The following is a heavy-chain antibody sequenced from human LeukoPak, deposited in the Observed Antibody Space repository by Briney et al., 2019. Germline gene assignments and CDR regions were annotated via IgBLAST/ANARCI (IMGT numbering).Heavy chain of an antibody. V-gene: IGHV1-69*05. CDR2: IIPIFGTA. CDR3: ARVGRAYYDSSGYFILDY. J-gene: IGHJ4*02. Sequence: ASVKVSCKASGGTFSSYAISWVRQAPGQGLEWMGGIIPIFGTANYAQKFQGRVTITTDESTSTAYMELSSLRSEDTAVYYCARVGRAYYDSSGYFILDYWGQGTLVTVSS. D-gene: IGHD3-22*01. CDR1: GGTFSSYA.